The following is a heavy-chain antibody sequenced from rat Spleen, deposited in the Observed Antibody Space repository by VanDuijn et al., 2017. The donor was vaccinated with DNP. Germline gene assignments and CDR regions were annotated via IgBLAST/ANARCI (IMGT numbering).Heavy chain of an antibody. J-gene: IGHJ1*01. D-gene: IGHD1-11*01. CDR3: ARGLRRVYWYFDF. CDR2: ISYSGST. V-gene: IGHV3-1*01. Sequence: EVQLQESGPGLVKPSQSLSLTCSVTGYSITSNYWAWIRKFPGNKMEWMGYISYSGSTGYHPSLKSRVSITRDTSKNQFFLQLNSVTTEDTATYYCARGLRRVYWYFDFWGPGTMVTVSS. CDR1: GYSITSNY.